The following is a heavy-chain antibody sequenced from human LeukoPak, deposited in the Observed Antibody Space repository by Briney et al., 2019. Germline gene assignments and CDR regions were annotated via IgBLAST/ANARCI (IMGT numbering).Heavy chain of an antibody. V-gene: IGHV4-39*07. D-gene: IGHD5-24*01. CDR1: GGSISSSSYY. CDR2: IYYSGST. CDR3: ARAQRRDGYNYARFSDY. J-gene: IGHJ4*02. Sequence: SSETLSLTCTVSGGSISSSSYYWGWIRQPPGKGLEWIGSIYYSGSTYYNPSLKSRVTISVDTSKNQFSLKLSSVTAADTAVYYCARAQRRDGYNYARFSDYWGQGALVTVSS.